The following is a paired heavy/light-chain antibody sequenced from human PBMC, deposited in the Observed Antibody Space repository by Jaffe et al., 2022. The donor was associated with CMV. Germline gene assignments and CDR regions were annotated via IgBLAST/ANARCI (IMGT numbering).Light chain of an antibody. CDR2: GAS. CDR1: QSVSSSY. Sequence: EIVLTQSPGTLSLSPGERATLSCRASQSVSSSYLAWYQQKPGQAPRLLIYGASSRATGIPDRFSGSGSGTDFTLTISRLEPEDFAVYYCQQYGSSPLFGPGTKVDIK. J-gene: IGKJ3*01. V-gene: IGKV3-20*01. CDR3: QQYGSSPL.
Heavy chain of an antibody. D-gene: IGHD3-16*02. J-gene: IGHJ5*02. V-gene: IGHV1-18*04. CDR1: GYTFTSYG. CDR3: ARVPWITFGGVIVIPGNWFDP. CDR2: ISAYNGNT. Sequence: QVQLVQSGAEVKKPGASVKVSCKASGYTFTSYGISWVRQAPGQGLEWMGWISAYNGNTNYAQKLQGRVTMTTDTSTSTAYMELRSLRSDDTAVYYCARVPWITFGGVIVIPGNWFDPWGQGTLVTVSS.